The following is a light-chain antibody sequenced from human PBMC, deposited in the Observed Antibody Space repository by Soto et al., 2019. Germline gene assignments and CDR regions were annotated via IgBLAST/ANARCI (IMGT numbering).Light chain of an antibody. V-gene: IGLV2-14*03. J-gene: IGLJ3*02. CDR1: SSDIGDYNY. Sequence: QSALTQPASVSGSPGQSIAISCTGTSSDIGDYNYVSWYQQHPGKVPKLIIYDVVKRPSGVSDRFSGSKSGSTASLTISGLQAEDEAYYYCSSYSISSTRVFGGGTKLTV. CDR3: SSYSISSTRV. CDR2: DVV.